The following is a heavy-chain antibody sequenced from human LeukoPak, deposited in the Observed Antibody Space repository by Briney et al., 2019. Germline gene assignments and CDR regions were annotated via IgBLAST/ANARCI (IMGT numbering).Heavy chain of an antibody. CDR1: GGSISSHY. Sequence: SSETLSLTCTVSGGSISSHYWSWIRQPPGKELEWIGFIFASGITNYNPSLKSRVTISVDTSNSQFSLKLSSVTAADTAVYYGARHRLGIRDFDYWGQGTLVTVSS. D-gene: IGHD1-26*01. CDR2: IFASGIT. J-gene: IGHJ4*02. CDR3: ARHRLGIRDFDY. V-gene: IGHV4-4*09.